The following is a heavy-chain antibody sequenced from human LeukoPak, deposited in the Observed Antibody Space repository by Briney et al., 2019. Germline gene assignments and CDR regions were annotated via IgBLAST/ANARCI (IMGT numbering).Heavy chain of an antibody. Sequence: SETLSLTCAVYGGSFSGYYWSWIRQPPGKGLEWIGEINHSGSTDYNPSLKSRVTISVDTSKNQFSLKLNSVTAADTAVYYCASFYCSGGSCYQYFSYYYMDVWGKGTTVTISS. CDR3: ASFYCSGGSCYQYFSYYYMDV. CDR1: GGSFSGYY. D-gene: IGHD2-15*01. V-gene: IGHV4-34*01. J-gene: IGHJ6*03. CDR2: INHSGST.